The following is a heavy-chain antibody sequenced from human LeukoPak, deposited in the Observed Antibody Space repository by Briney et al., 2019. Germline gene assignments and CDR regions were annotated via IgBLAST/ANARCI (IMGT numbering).Heavy chain of an antibody. CDR3: GRGRSLYFDY. Sequence: PSETLSLTCIVSGGSISGYYWNWIRQPAGKGLEWIGRIYTNVITNYNPSLKSRVTMSVDTSKNQFSLMLSSVTAADTAVYYCGRGRSLYFDYWGQGTLVTVSS. CDR1: GGSISGYY. J-gene: IGHJ4*02. CDR2: IYTNVIT. V-gene: IGHV4-4*07.